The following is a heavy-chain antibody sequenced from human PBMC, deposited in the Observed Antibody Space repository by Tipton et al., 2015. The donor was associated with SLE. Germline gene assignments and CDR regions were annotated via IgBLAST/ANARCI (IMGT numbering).Heavy chain of an antibody. V-gene: IGHV4-39*07. CDR1: GASVTRASHY. Sequence: TLSLTCSVSGASVTRASHYWGWIRQSPGKGLEWVATISYSGSAYSNPSLRGRVAISSDTSGNHFSLTLRSVTAADTAVYYCAVLRKGISFLLWGQGSLVTVSS. CDR2: ISYSGSA. CDR3: AVLRKGISFLL. J-gene: IGHJ4*02.